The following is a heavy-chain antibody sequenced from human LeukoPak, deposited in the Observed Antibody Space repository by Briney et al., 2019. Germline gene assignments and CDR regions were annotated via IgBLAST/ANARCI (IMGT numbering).Heavy chain of an antibody. V-gene: IGHV3-21*01. D-gene: IGHD3-10*01. CDR1: GFTFSSYS. CDR3: ARGLVKRFGDPIIQYYYMDV. Sequence: GGSLRLSCAASGFTFSSYSMNWVRQAPGKGLEWVSSISSSSSYIYYADSVKGRFTISRDNAKNSLYLQMNSLRAEDTAVYYCARGLVKRFGDPIIQYYYMDVWGKGTTVTISS. J-gene: IGHJ6*03. CDR2: ISSSSSYI.